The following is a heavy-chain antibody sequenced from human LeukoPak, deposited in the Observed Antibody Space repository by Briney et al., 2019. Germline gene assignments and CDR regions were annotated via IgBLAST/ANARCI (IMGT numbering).Heavy chain of an antibody. D-gene: IGHD5-24*01. CDR2: IRYDGSNK. Sequence: GGSLRLSCAVSGFTFSNFWMSWVRQAPGKGLEWVAFIRYDGSNKYYADSVKGRFTISRDNSKNTLYLQMNSLRAEDTAVYYCAKDWGDGYNTMDYYYYYMDVWGKGTTVTVSS. V-gene: IGHV3-30*02. CDR3: AKDWGDGYNTMDYYYYYMDV. J-gene: IGHJ6*03. CDR1: GFTFSNFW.